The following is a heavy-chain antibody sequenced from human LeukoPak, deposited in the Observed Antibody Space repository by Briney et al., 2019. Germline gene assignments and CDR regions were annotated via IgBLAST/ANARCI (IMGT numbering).Heavy chain of an antibody. CDR1: GYTFTGYY. V-gene: IGHV1-2*02. CDR3: ARELAAASYTFDP. D-gene: IGHD6-13*01. J-gene: IGHJ5*02. Sequence: ASVKVSCKASGYTFTGYYMHWVRQAPGQGLEWMGWINPNSGGTNYAQKFQGRVTMTRDTSISTAYMELSRLRSDDTAVYYCARELAAASYTFDPRGQGTLVTVSS. CDR2: INPNSGGT.